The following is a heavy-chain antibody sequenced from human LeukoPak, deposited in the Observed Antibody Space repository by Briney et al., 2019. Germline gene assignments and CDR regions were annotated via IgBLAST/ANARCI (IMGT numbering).Heavy chain of an antibody. CDR3: ARVCGGDCYSPSSAFDI. V-gene: IGHV3-21*01. CDR2: ISSSSSYI. D-gene: IGHD2-21*02. Sequence: GGSLRLSCAASGFTFSSYSMNWVRQAPGKGLEWVSSISSSSSYIYYADSVKGRFTISRDNAKNSLYLQMNSLRAEDTAVNYCARVCGGDCYSPSSAFDIWGQGTMVTVSS. CDR1: GFTFSSYS. J-gene: IGHJ3*02.